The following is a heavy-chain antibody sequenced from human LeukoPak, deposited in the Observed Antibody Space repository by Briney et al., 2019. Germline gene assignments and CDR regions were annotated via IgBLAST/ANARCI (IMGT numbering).Heavy chain of an antibody. D-gene: IGHD2-21*01. J-gene: IGHJ2*01. Sequence: GGSLRLSCAASGFTFSSYSMNWVRQAPGKGLEWVSSISSSSSYIYYADSVKGRFTISRGNSKNTLYLQMNSLRAEDTAVYYRAKGGGDGYNSDYWYFDLWGRGTLVTVSS. CDR1: GFTFSSYS. CDR3: AKGGGDGYNSDYWYFDL. CDR2: ISSSSSYI. V-gene: IGHV3-21*01.